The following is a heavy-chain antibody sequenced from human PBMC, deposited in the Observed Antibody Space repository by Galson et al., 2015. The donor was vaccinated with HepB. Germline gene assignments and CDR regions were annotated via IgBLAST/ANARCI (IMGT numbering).Heavy chain of an antibody. Sequence: SLRLSCAASGFSFSDYYLDWVRQAPGKGLEWVAYISGNGNSIDYADSVKGRFTISRDNAKNPLYLQMTSLRVEDTAIYYCARDVVSRDCGADCSDLDLWGQGTLVTVSS. CDR2: ISGNGNSI. CDR1: GFSFSDYY. J-gene: IGHJ5*02. V-gene: IGHV3-11*01. D-gene: IGHD2-21*01. CDR3: ARDVVSRDCGADCSDLDL.